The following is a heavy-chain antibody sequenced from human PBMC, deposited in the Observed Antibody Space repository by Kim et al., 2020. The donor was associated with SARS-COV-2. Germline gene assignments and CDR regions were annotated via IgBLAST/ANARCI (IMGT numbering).Heavy chain of an antibody. CDR2: MNPNSGNT. V-gene: IGHV1-8*01. CDR3: ARGGVVTNFGVVIMRWFDP. CDR1: GYTFTSYD. D-gene: IGHD3-3*01. Sequence: ASVKVSCKASGYTFTSYDINWVRQATGQGLEWMGWMNPNSGNTGYAQKFQGRVTMTRNTSISTAYMELSSLRSEDTAVYYCARGGVVTNFGVVIMRWFDPLGQGAMVSVSS. J-gene: IGHJ5*02.